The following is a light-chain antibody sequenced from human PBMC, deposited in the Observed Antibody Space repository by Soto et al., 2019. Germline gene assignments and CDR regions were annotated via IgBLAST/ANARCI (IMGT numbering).Light chain of an antibody. V-gene: IGLV2-14*01. CDR2: EVS. CDR3: SSYSISTAYL. CDR1: SSGVGGYDY. Sequence: QSALTQPASVSGSPGRSITISCTGTSSGVGGYDYVSWYQLHPGKAPKLMIFEVSNRPSGVSYRFSGSKSGNTASLTISGLQVEDEADYFCSSYSISTAYLFGTGTKVTVL. J-gene: IGLJ1*01.